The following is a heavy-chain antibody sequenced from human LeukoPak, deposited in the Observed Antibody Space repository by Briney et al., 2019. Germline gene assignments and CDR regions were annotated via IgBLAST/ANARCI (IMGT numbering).Heavy chain of an antibody. D-gene: IGHD2-2*01. CDR1: GGSISSYY. CDR2: INTSGST. Sequence: SETLSLTCTVSGGSISSYYWNWIRQPAGKGLEWIGRINTSGSTNYNSSLKSRVTMSIDTSKNQFSLKLSSVTATDTAVYYCASSPIVPRGVRYWYFDLWGRGTLVTVSS. V-gene: IGHV4-4*07. CDR3: ASSPIVPRGVRYWYFDL. J-gene: IGHJ2*01.